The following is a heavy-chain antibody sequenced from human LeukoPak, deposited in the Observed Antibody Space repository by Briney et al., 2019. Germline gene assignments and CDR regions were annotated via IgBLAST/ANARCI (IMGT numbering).Heavy chain of an antibody. J-gene: IGHJ3*02. CDR1: GGSISSYY. CDR2: IYYSGST. Sequence: PSETLSLTCTVSGGSISSYYWSWIRQPPGKGLEWIGYIYYSGSTNYNPSLKSRVTISVDTSKNQFSPKLSSVTAADTAVYYCARAMGSSSKKGFDIWGQGTMVTVSS. CDR3: ARAMGSSSKKGFDI. V-gene: IGHV4-59*01. D-gene: IGHD6-13*01.